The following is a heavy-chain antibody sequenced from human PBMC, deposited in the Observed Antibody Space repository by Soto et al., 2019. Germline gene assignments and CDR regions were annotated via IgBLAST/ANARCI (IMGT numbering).Heavy chain of an antibody. CDR3: ARDPRRVDTAMVSPTSWFDP. J-gene: IGHJ5*02. CDR1: GYTFTSYY. Sequence: ASVKVSCKASGYTFTSYYMHWVRQAPGQGLEWMGIINPSGGSTSYAQKFQGRVTMTRDTSTSTVYMELSSLRSEDTAVYYCARDPRRVDTAMVSPTSWFDPWGQGTLVTVSS. CDR2: INPSGGST. D-gene: IGHD5-18*01. V-gene: IGHV1-46*01.